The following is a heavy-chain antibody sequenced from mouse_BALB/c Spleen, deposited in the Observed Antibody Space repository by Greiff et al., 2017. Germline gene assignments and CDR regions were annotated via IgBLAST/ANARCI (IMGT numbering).Heavy chain of an antibody. CDR1: GFSLTGYG. J-gene: IGHJ4*01. CDR2: IWGDGST. CDR3: AREGVKDAMDY. D-gene: IGHD2-13*01. Sequence: QVQLQQSGPGLVAPSQSLSITCTVSGFSLTGYGVNWVRQPPGKGLEWLGMIWGDGSTDYNSALKSRLSISKDNSKSQVFLKMNSLQTDDTARYYCAREGVKDAMDYWGQGTSVTVSS. V-gene: IGHV2-6-7*01.